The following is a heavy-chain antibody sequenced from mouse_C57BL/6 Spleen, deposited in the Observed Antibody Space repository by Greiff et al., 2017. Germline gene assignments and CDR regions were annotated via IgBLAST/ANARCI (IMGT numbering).Heavy chain of an antibody. CDR3: ARGGSNSFFDY. CDR2: IYPSDSET. J-gene: IGHJ2*01. Sequence: VKLQQPGAELVRPGSSVKLSCKASGYTFTSYWMDWVKQRPGQGLEWIGNIYPSDSETHYNQKFKDKATLTVDKSSSTAYMQLSSLTSEDSAVYYCARGGSNSFFDYWGQGTTLTVSS. D-gene: IGHD2-5*01. CDR1: GYTFTSYW. V-gene: IGHV1-61*01.